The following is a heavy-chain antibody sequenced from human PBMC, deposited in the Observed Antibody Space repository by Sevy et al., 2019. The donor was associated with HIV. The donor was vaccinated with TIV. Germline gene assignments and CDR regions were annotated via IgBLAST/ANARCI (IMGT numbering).Heavy chain of an antibody. J-gene: IGHJ6*02. V-gene: IGHV3-30-3*01. CDR2: ISYDGSNK. CDR3: ARGNQLPVYYYDGMDV. CDR1: GFTFSSYA. Sequence: GGSLRLSCAASGFTFSSYAMHWVRQAPGKGLEWVAVISYDGSNKYYADSVKGRFTISRDNSKNTLYLQMTSLRAEDTAVYYWARGNQLPVYYYDGMDVWGQGTTVTVSS. D-gene: IGHD2-2*01.